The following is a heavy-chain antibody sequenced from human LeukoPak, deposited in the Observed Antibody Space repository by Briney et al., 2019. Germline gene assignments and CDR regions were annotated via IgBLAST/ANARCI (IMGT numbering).Heavy chain of an antibody. V-gene: IGHV1-8*01. CDR1: GYTFTSYD. Sequence: ASVKVSCKASGYTFTSYDINWVRQATGQGLEWMGWMNPNSGNTGYAQKFQGRATMTRNTSISTAYMELSSLRSEDTAVYYCARGTYYYGSGSLNWFDPWGQGTLVTVSS. J-gene: IGHJ5*02. CDR3: ARGTYYYGSGSLNWFDP. D-gene: IGHD3-10*01. CDR2: MNPNSGNT.